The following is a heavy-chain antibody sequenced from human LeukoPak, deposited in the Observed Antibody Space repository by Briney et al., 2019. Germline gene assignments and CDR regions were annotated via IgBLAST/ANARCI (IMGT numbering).Heavy chain of an antibody. CDR1: GFTFSSYA. Sequence: GGSLRLSCAASGFTFSSYAMSWVRQAPGKGLEWVSAISGSGGSTYYADSVKGRFTISRDNSKSTLYLQMNSLRAEDTAVYYCAKGSSFWSNMDVWGKGTTVTVSS. J-gene: IGHJ6*03. CDR2: ISGSGGST. CDR3: AKGSSFWSNMDV. V-gene: IGHV3-23*01. D-gene: IGHD3-3*01.